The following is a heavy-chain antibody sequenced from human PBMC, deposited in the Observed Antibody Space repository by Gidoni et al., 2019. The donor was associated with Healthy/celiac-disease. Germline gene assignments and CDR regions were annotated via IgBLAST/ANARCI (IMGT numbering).Heavy chain of an antibody. Sequence: QVQLVESGGVAVQPGRSLRLSCAAPGFPFSSYALHWVRQAPGKGQEWVAVISYDGSNKYYADSVKGRFTISRDNSKNTLYLQMNSLRAEDTAVYYCARNFVGFGELLSENAFDIWGQGTMVTVSS. V-gene: IGHV3-30-3*01. J-gene: IGHJ3*02. CDR2: ISYDGSNK. D-gene: IGHD3-10*01. CDR3: ARNFVGFGELLSENAFDI. CDR1: GFPFSSYA.